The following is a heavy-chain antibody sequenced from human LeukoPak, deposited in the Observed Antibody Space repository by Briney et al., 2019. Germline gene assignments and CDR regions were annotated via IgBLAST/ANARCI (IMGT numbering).Heavy chain of an antibody. CDR2: IYSGGST. V-gene: IGHV3-53*01. J-gene: IGHJ5*02. CDR3: AKSGSYYGWFDP. Sequence: SRGSLRLSCAPSGFTVSSNYMSWVRQAPGKGLEWVSAIYSGGSTYYADSVKGRFTISRDNSKNTLYLQMNSLRAEDTAVYYCAKSGSYYGWFDPWGQGTLVTVSS. CDR1: GFTVSSNY. D-gene: IGHD1-26*01.